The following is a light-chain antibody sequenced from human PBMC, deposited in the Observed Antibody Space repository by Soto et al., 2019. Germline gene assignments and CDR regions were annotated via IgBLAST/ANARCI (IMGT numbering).Light chain of an antibody. CDR2: GAS. J-gene: IGKJ1*01. V-gene: IGKV3-20*01. Sequence: DIVLTQSPDTLSLSPGERATLSCRASQSVASTYLAWYQQKPGQAPRLLIYGASNRTTGIPDRFSGSGSGTDFTLTISRLDPEDFGLYFCQQYINSTWTFGQGTKVEIK. CDR3: QQYINSTWT. CDR1: QSVASTY.